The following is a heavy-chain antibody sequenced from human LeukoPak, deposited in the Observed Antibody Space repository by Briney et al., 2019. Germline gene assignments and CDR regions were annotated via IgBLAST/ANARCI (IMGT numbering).Heavy chain of an antibody. Sequence: PSETLPLTCTVSGGSISSSNYYWGWVRQPPGKGLEWIGSIYYSGGTYYNPSLKSRVTISVDRSKNQFSLKLSSVTAADTAVYYCARALTRYIVGATQFDYWGQGTLVTVSS. D-gene: IGHD1-26*01. CDR1: GGSISSSNYY. V-gene: IGHV4-39*07. J-gene: IGHJ4*02. CDR2: IYYSGGT. CDR3: ARALTRYIVGATQFDY.